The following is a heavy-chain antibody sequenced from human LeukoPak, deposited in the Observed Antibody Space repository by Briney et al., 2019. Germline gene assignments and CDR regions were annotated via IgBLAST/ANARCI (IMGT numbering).Heavy chain of an antibody. J-gene: IGHJ4*02. D-gene: IGHD2-2*01. CDR3: ARTSSSSTSCYAGFDY. CDR2: IYYSGNT. V-gene: IGHV4-59*08. CDR1: GGSISSYY. Sequence: SETLSLTCTVSGGSISSYYWSWIRQPPGRGLEWIGYIYYSGNTNYNPSLKSRVTISVDTSKNQFSLKLSSVTAADTAVYYCARTSSSSTSCYAGFDYWGQGTLVTVSS.